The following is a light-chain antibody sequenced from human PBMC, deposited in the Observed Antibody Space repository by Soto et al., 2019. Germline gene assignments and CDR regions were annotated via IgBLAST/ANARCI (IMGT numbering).Light chain of an antibody. J-gene: IGKJ1*01. CDR3: QHYNSYSEA. CDR2: DAS. Sequence: DIQMTQSPSTLSASVGDRVTITCRASQTISNWLAWYQQKPGKAPKLLIYDASILESGVPSRFSGSGSGTEFTLTISSLQPDDFATYYCQHYNSYSEAFGQGTKVDI. V-gene: IGKV1-5*01. CDR1: QTISNW.